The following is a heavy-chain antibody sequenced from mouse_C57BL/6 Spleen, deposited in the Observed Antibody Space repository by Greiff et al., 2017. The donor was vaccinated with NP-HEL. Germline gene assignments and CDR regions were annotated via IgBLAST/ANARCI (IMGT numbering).Heavy chain of an antibody. D-gene: IGHD1-1*01. CDR2: ICPGGGAT. Sequence: VQLQQSGPGLVKPGASVKISCKASGYAFSSSWMNWVKQRPGKGLEWIGRICPGGGATNYNGKFTGKATLTADKTSSTAYMQHSSLISADSAVYFCARSQVVATSYWDIDFWGTGTTVTVSS. V-gene: IGHV1-82*01. CDR1: GYAFSSSW. CDR3: ARSQVVATSYWDIDF. J-gene: IGHJ1*03.